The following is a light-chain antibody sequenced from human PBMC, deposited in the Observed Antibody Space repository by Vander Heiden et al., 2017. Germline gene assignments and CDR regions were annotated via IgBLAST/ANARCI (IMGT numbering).Light chain of an antibody. CDR3: SSYASSSTLG. J-gene: IGLJ3*02. CDR2: DVS. Sequence: QSALTQPASVSGSPGQSITIAGTRTSSDVGGYNYVSWYQQHPGKAPKLMIHDVSNRPSGVSNRFSGSKSGNTASLTISGLQAEDEADYYCSSYASSSTLGFGGGTKLTVL. CDR1: SSDVGGYNY. V-gene: IGLV2-14*03.